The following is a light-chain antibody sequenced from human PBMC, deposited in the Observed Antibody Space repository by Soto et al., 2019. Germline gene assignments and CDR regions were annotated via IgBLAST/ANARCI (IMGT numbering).Light chain of an antibody. V-gene: IGLV2-11*01. J-gene: IGLJ1*01. CDR3: CSYAGSPYV. Sequence: SVLTQLRSVSGSPGQSVAISCTGTSSDVGGYDYVSWFQQHPGKAPKLMIYDVTKRPSGVPDRFSGSKSGNTASLTISGLQAEDEADYYCCSYAGSPYVFGTGTKVTVL. CDR2: DVT. CDR1: SSDVGGYDY.